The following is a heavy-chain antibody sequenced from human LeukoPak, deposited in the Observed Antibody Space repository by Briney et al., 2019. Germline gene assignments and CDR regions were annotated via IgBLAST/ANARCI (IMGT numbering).Heavy chain of an antibody. CDR3: ARTTMVRGTYYMDV. V-gene: IGHV4-4*02. J-gene: IGHJ6*03. Sequence: SETLSLTCAVSGGSISSSNWWSWVRQPPGKGLEWIGEIYHSGSTNYNPSLKSRVTISVDKSKNQFSLKLSSVTAADTAVYYCARTTMVRGTYYMDVWGKGTTVTVSS. CDR2: IYHSGST. CDR1: GGSISSSNW. D-gene: IGHD3-10*01.